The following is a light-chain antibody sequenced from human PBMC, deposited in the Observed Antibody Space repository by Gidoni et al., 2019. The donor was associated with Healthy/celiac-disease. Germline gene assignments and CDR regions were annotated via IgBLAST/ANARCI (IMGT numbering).Light chain of an antibody. CDR2: EVS. Sequence: QSALTQPASVSGSPGQSITISCTGTSSDVGGYHYVSWYQQHPGKAPKLMIYEVSNRPSGVSNRFSGSTSGNTASLTISGLQAEDEADYYCSSYTSSSTLLYVFGTGTKVTVL. J-gene: IGLJ1*01. CDR1: SSDVGGYHY. CDR3: SSYTSSSTLLYV. V-gene: IGLV2-14*01.